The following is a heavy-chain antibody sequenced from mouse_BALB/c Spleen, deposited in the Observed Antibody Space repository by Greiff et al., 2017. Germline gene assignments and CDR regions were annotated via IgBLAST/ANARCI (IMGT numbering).Heavy chain of an antibody. V-gene: IGHV5-9-4*01. Sequence: EVHLVESGGGLVKPGGSLKLSCAASGFTFSSYAMSWVRQSPEKRLAWVAEISSGGSYTYYPDTVTGRFTISRDNAKNTLYLEMSSLRSEDTAMYYCARDRDGYYAMDYWGQGTSVTVSS. D-gene: IGHD2-3*01. J-gene: IGHJ4*01. CDR3: ARDRDGYYAMDY. CDR2: ISSGGSYT. CDR1: GFTFSSYA.